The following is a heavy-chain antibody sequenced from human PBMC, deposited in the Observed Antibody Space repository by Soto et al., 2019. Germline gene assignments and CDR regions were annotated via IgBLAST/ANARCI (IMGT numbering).Heavy chain of an antibody. CDR3: ARDESESIAVAGTARAPFDI. V-gene: IGHV3-48*01. J-gene: IGHJ3*02. CDR2: ISSSSSTI. Sequence: PGGSLRLSCAASGFTFSSYSMNWVRQAPGKGLEWVSYISSSSSTIYYADSVKGRFTISRDNAKNSLYLQMNSLRAEDTAVYYCARDESESIAVAGTARAPFDIWGQGTMVTVSS. CDR1: GFTFSSYS. D-gene: IGHD6-19*01.